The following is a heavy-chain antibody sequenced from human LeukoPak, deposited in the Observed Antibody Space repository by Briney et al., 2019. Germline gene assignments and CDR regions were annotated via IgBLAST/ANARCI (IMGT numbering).Heavy chain of an antibody. V-gene: IGHV4-59*01. CDR2: IYYSGST. CDR3: ARDYGGNYFDY. Sequence: SETLSLTCTVSGGSISSYYWSWIRQPPGKGLEWIGYIYYSGSTNYNPSLKSRVTISVDTSKNQFSLKLRSVTAADTAVYYCARDYGGNYFDYWGQGTLVTVSS. CDR1: GGSISSYY. D-gene: IGHD4-23*01. J-gene: IGHJ4*02.